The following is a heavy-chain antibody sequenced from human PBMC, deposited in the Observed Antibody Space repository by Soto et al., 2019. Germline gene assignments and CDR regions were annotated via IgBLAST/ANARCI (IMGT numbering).Heavy chain of an antibody. CDR1: GLAFGNYA. J-gene: IGHJ6*02. CDR2: VSTNGRST. D-gene: IGHD3-10*01. V-gene: IGHV3-23*01. CDR3: AKDRAFNYFYGMDV. Sequence: GGSLRLSCRASGLAFGNYAMNWVRQVPGRGLEWVAGVSTNGRSTYYADSVRGRFTISRDNSKITVYLQMNSLRAEDTAVYYCAKDRAFNYFYGMDVRGQGTTVTVSS.